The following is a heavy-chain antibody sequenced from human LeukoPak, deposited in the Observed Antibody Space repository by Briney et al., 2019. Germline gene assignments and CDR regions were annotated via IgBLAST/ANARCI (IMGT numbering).Heavy chain of an antibody. V-gene: IGHV4-4*09. CDR1: GVSISPYY. J-gene: IGHJ3*01. CDR3: ARLSAAVHLGAFDL. CDR2: IHTSGSN. Sequence: SETLSLTCAVSGVSISPYYWAWIRQPPGKGLEWIGYIHTSGSNNQYPSLRSRVTISVDKSKNHFSLRLTSVTAADTAVYYCARLSAAVHLGAFDLWGQGTMVTVSS. D-gene: IGHD3-3*01.